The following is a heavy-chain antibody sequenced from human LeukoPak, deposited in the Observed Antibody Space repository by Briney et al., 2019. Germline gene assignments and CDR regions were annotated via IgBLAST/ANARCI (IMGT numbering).Heavy chain of an antibody. D-gene: IGHD1-7*01. Sequence: SETLSLTCSVSGHSISSGYYWGWVRQPPGKGLEWIGSISQSGSTYYSPSLRSRVTISVDTSKNQISLKLSFVTAADTAVYYCARGSITGTTEIFYWGQGTLVTVSP. V-gene: IGHV4-38-2*02. CDR2: ISQSGST. CDR3: ARGSITGTTEIFY. J-gene: IGHJ4*02. CDR1: GHSISSGYY.